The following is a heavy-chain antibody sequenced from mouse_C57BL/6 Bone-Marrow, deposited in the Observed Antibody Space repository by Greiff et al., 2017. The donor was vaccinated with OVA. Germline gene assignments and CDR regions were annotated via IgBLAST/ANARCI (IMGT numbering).Heavy chain of an antibody. V-gene: IGHV5-17*01. Sequence: EVKLMESGGGLVKPGGSLKLSCAASGFTFSDYGMHWVRQAPEKGLEWVAYISSGSSTIYYADTVKGRFTISRDNAKNTLFLQMTSLRSEDTAMYYCAKGGRGPDYYAMDYWGQGTSVTVSS. CDR1: GFTFSDYG. CDR3: AKGGRGPDYYAMDY. J-gene: IGHJ4*01. CDR2: ISSGSSTI. D-gene: IGHD1-1*01.